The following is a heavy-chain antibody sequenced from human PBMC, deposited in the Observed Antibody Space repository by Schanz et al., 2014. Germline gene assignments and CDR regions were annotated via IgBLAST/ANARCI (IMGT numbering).Heavy chain of an antibody. Sequence: EVQLVESGGGLVKPGGSLRLSCAASGFSFSDYSMSWVRQAPGKGLEWVSSLSGGSSYIFYADSVKGRFTISRDNARYSLYLEMNSLRAEDTAVYYCARDPGGTKTHGLWGQGTLVTVSS. J-gene: IGHJ4*02. CDR2: LSGGSSYI. CDR3: ARDPGGTKTHGL. CDR1: GFSFSDYS. D-gene: IGHD2-15*01. V-gene: IGHV3-21*01.